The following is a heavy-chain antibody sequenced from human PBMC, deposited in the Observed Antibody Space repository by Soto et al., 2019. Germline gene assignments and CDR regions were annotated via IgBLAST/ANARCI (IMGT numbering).Heavy chain of an antibody. CDR3: ASDGENSPLDY. D-gene: IGHD2-21*01. Sequence: GGSLRLSCEASGFAFSAYTMNWVRQAPGKGLEWLSSLSGSGGSTHYADSVKGRFTISRDNSKNTLYLQMNSLRAEDTAVYYCASDGENSPLDYWGQGTLVTVSS. CDR1: GFAFSAYT. J-gene: IGHJ4*02. CDR2: LSGSGGST. V-gene: IGHV3-23*01.